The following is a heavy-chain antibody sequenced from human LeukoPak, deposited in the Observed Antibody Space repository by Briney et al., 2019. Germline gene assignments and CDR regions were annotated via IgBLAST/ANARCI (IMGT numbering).Heavy chain of an antibody. V-gene: IGHV3-23*01. CDR3: AKEIKFRAAAGDYFDY. D-gene: IGHD6-13*01. Sequence: GGSLRPSCAASGFTFSSYAMTWVRQAPGKGLERVSAISGSGGSTYYADSVKGRFTISRDNSKNTLYLQMNNLRAEDTALYYCAKEIKFRAAAGDYFDYWGQGTLVTVSS. J-gene: IGHJ4*02. CDR1: GFTFSSYA. CDR2: ISGSGGST.